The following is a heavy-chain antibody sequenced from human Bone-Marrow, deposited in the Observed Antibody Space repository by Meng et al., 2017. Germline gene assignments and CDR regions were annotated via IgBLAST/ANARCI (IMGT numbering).Heavy chain of an antibody. J-gene: IGHJ4*02. V-gene: IGHV3-23*01. D-gene: IGHD5-24*01. CDR3: ARIAGEMATIVAAVFDY. CDR2: ISGSGGST. Sequence: GESLKISCAASGFTFSSYAMSWVRQAPGKGLEWVSAISGSGGSTYYADSVKGRFTISRDNSKNTLYLQMNSLRAEDTAVYYCARIAGEMATIVAAVFDYWGQGTLVTGSS. CDR1: GFTFSSYA.